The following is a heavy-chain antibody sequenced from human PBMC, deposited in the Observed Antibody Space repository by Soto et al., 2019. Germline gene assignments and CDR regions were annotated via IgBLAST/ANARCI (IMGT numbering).Heavy chain of an antibody. CDR2: ISGSGGST. J-gene: IGHJ4*02. CDR3: AKGTYYYDSSGYYGY. V-gene: IGHV3-23*01. Sequence: EVQLLESGGGLVQPGGSLRLSCAASGFTFSSYAMSWVRQAPGKGLEWVSAISGSGGSTYYADSVKGRFTISRDNSKNTLYLQRNSLRAEDTAVYYCAKGTYYYDSSGYYGYWGQGTLVTVSS. D-gene: IGHD3-22*01. CDR1: GFTFSSYA.